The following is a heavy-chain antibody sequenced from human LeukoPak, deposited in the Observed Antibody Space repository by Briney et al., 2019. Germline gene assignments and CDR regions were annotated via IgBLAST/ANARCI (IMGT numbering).Heavy chain of an antibody. CDR3: AKDLLRYFDWLLFDY. CDR2: INHSGST. Sequence: PSETLSLTCAVYGGSFSGYYWSWIRQPPGKGLEWIGEINHSGSTNYNPSLKSRVTISVDTSKNQFSLKLSSVTAADTAVYYCAKDLLRYFDWLLFDYWGQGTLVTVSS. J-gene: IGHJ4*02. D-gene: IGHD3-9*01. CDR1: GGSFSGYY. V-gene: IGHV4-34*01.